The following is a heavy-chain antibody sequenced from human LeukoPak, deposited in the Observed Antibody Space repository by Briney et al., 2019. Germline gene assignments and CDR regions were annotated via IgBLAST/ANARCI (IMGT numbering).Heavy chain of an antibody. CDR3: ARRYYDNLTGYYDPFDY. D-gene: IGHD3-9*01. J-gene: IGHJ4*02. CDR1: GGSIRSSSYY. Sequence: SETLSLTCTVSGGSIRSSSYYWGWLRQPAGTGLEWIGSIYYSGSTYYNPSLKSRVTISVDTSKNQFSLKLSSVTAADTAVYYCARRYYDNLTGYYDPFDYWGQGTLVTVSS. V-gene: IGHV4-39*01. CDR2: IYYSGST.